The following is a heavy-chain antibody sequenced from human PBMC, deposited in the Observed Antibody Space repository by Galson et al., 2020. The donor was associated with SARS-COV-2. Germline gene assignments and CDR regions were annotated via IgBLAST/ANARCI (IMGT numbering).Heavy chain of an antibody. D-gene: IGHD6-19*01. CDR1: GFTFSSSW. J-gene: IGHJ4*02. CDR2: INSDGSST. V-gene: IGHV3-74*01. Sequence: TGGSLRLSCAASGFTFSSSWMHWVRQAPGKGLVWVSRINSDGSSTSYADSVKGRFTISRDNAKNTLYLQMNSLRAEDTAVYYCARVGTRSGWKYYFDYWAQGTLVTVSS. CDR3: ARVGTRSGWKYYFDY.